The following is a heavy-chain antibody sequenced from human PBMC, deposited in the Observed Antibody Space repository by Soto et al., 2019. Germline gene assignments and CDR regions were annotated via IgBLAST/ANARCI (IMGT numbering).Heavy chain of an antibody. CDR2: MSPNNGNT. CDR3: ARVQSSGYDY. J-gene: IGHJ4*02. D-gene: IGHD5-12*01. V-gene: IGHV1-18*04. CDR1: GYTFTNYG. Sequence: ASVKVSCKASGYTFTNYGISWVRQAPGQGLEWVGWMSPNNGNTNYAQKLQGRVTMTRDTHTNTAYMDLRSLRSDDTAVYYCARVQSSGYDYWGQGTLVTVSS.